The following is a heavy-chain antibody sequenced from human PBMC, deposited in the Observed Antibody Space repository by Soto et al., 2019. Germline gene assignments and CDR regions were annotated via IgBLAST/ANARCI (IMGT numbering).Heavy chain of an antibody. CDR1: GYTFTSYG. CDR3: GRGSVVAAAFDI. V-gene: IGHV1-18*01. CDR2: ISAYNGNT. Sequence: ASVKVSCKASGYTFTSYGISWVRQAPGQGLEWMGWISAYNGNTNYAQKLQGRVTMTTNTSTSTAYMELRSLRSEDTAVYYCGRGSVVAAAFDIWGQGTMVTVSS. J-gene: IGHJ3*02. D-gene: IGHD2-15*01.